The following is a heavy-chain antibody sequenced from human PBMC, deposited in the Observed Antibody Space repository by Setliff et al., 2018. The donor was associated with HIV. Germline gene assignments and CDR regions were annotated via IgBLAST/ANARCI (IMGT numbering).Heavy chain of an antibody. V-gene: IGHV3-74*03. D-gene: IGHD2-15*01. J-gene: IGHJ4*02. CDR2: INSDGSST. CDR1: GFTFSSYW. Sequence: GGSLRLSCAASGFTFSSYWMHWVRQVPGKGLVWVSRINSDGSSTTYADFVKGRFTITRDNAKNTLYLQMNSLRAEDTAVYSCARARGGNSEWSYWGQGTLVTVSS. CDR3: ARARGGNSEWSY.